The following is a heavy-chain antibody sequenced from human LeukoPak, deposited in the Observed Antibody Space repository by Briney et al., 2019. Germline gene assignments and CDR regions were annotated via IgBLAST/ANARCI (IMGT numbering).Heavy chain of an antibody. Sequence: GGSLRLSCAASGFIFSSYSMNWVRQAPGKGLEWVSSISSSSTYIYYADSLEGRFTISRDNVRNSLYLQMNSLRAEDTAVYYCAGDYEGNLAFDIWGQGTMVTVSS. CDR2: ISSSSTYI. J-gene: IGHJ3*02. D-gene: IGHD4-23*01. CDR1: GFIFSSYS. V-gene: IGHV3-21*01. CDR3: AGDYEGNLAFDI.